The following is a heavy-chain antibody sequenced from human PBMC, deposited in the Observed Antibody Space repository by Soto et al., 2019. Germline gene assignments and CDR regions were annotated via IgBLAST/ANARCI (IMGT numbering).Heavy chain of an antibody. D-gene: IGHD3-22*01. CDR3: AKVEYYYDSSGYYPFDY. CDR1: GFTVSSNY. J-gene: IGHJ4*02. CDR2: IYSGGST. V-gene: IGHV3-53*01. Sequence: GGSLRLSCAASGFTVSSNYMSWVRQAPGKGLEWVSVIYSGGSTYYADSVKGRFTISRDNSKNTLYLQMNSLRAEDTAVYYCAKVEYYYDSSGYYPFDYWGQGTLVTVSS.